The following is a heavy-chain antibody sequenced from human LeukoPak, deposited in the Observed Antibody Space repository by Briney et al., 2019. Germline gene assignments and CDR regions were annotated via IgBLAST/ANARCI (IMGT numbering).Heavy chain of an antibody. V-gene: IGHV1-46*01. Sequence: ASVKVSCKASGYTLATYYMHWVRQAPGQGLEWMGIINPGGGSTSYAQKFQGRVTMTTDTSTSTVYMEVSSLRSEDTAVYYCASALVSFNSRPFDYWGQGTLVTVSS. CDR1: GYTLATYY. J-gene: IGHJ4*02. CDR2: INPGGGST. CDR3: ASALVSFNSRPFDY. D-gene: IGHD4-23*01.